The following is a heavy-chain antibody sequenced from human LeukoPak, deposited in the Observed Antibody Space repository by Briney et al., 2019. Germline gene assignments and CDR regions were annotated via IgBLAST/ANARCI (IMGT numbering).Heavy chain of an antibody. J-gene: IGHJ4*02. V-gene: IGHV3-30*18. D-gene: IGHD4-23*01. CDR3: ANLLRWEPY. CDR2: ISYDGSNK. Sequence: GGSLRLSCAASGFTFSSYGMHWVRQAPGKGLEWVAVISYDGSNKYYADSVKGRFTISRDNSKNTLYLQMNSLRAEDTAVYYCANLLRWEPYWGQGTLVTVSS. CDR1: GFTFSSYG.